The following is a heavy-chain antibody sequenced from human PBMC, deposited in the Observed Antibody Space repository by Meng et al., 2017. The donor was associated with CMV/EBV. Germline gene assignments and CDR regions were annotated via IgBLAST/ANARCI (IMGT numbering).Heavy chain of an antibody. CDR1: GFSFSDFY. V-gene: IGHV3-11*01. CDR2: ISNSGNTI. Sequence: GGSLRLSCAASGFSFSDFYMSWIRQAPGKGLEWVSYISNSGNTIYYADSVKGRFTISRDNAKNSLFLQMNSLRAEDTAVYYCAREYCSSTSCFPQYYYGMDVWGQGTLVTVSS. J-gene: IGHJ6*02. D-gene: IGHD2-2*01. CDR3: AREYCSSTSCFPQYYYGMDV.